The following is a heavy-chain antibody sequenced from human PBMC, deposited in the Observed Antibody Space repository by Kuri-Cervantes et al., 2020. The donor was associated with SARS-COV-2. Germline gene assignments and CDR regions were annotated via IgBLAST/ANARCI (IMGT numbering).Heavy chain of an antibody. D-gene: IGHD2-2*01. CDR2: IIPMFGTA. J-gene: IGHJ4*02. CDR1: GDSFSSYS. V-gene: IGHV1-69*13. CDR3: ATARDIVVVPAASLEI. Sequence: SVKVSCKAFGDSFSSYSFNWVRQAPGQGLEWMGGIIPMFGTADYAQKFQGRVTVTADESTRTVYMELSSLRSDDTAVYYCATARDIVVVPAASLEIWGQGTLVTVSS.